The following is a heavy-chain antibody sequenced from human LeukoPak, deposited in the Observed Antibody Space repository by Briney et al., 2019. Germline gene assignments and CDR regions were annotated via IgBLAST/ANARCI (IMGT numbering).Heavy chain of an antibody. V-gene: IGHV3-7*01. J-gene: IGHJ6*03. Sequence: GGSLRLSCAASGFTFSSYWMSWVRQAPGKGLEWVASIKQDGSEKYYVDSVKGRFTISRDNAKNSLYLQMNSLRAEDTAVYYCARERQATVPFYYYYYMDVWGKGTTVTVSS. D-gene: IGHD4-17*01. CDR2: IKQDGSEK. CDR3: ARERQATVPFYYYYYMDV. CDR1: GFTFSSYW.